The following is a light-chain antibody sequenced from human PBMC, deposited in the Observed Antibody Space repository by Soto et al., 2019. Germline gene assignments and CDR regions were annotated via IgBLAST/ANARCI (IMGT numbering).Light chain of an antibody. CDR2: DAS. J-gene: IGKJ1*01. CDR3: QQSYSTPWT. CDR1: QDISNY. Sequence: DVQMTQSPSSLSASVGDRVTITCQASQDISNYLNWYQQKPGKAPKLLIFDASNLETGVPSRFSGSASGTDFTLTISSLQPKDFATYYCQQSYSTPWTFGQGTKVDIK. V-gene: IGKV1-39*01.